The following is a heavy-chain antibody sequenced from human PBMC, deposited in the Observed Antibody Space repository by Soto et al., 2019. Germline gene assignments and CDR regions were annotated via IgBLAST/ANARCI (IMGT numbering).Heavy chain of an antibody. CDR3: AREGRYDFWSGYYAFDY. D-gene: IGHD3-3*01. CDR1: GYTFTSYA. V-gene: IGHV1-3*01. Sequence: ASVKVSCKASGYTFTSYAMHLVRQAPGQRFEWMGWINAGNGNTKYSQKFQGRVTITRDTSASTAYMELSSLRSEDTAVYYCAREGRYDFWSGYYAFDYWGQGTLVTVSS. CDR2: INAGNGNT. J-gene: IGHJ4*02.